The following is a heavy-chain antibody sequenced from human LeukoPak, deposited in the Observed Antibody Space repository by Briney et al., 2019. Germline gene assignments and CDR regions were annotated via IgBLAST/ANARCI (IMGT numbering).Heavy chain of an antibody. V-gene: IGHV3-33*01. J-gene: IGHJ4*02. D-gene: IGHD5-18*01. CDR2: IWYDGSNK. CDR1: GFTFSSYG. CDR3: AREGYSYGSTGYFDY. Sequence: PGGSLRLSCAASGFTFSSYGMHWVRQAPGKGLEWVAVIWYDGSNKYYADSVKGRFTISRDNSKNTLYLQMNSLRAEDTAVYYCAREGYSYGSTGYFDYWGQGTLVTVSS.